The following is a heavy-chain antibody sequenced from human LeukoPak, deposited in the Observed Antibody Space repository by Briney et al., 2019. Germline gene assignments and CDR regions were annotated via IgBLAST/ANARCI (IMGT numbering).Heavy chain of an antibody. CDR2: INSDGINT. CDR3: ARDLGEYYDTSDNWFDP. Sequence: GGSLRLSCAASGFTFSNYWMHWVRQAPGKGLVWVSRINSDGINTSYADSVKGRFTISRDNAKNTLNLQMNSLRAEDTAVYYCARDLGEYYDTSDNWFDPWGQGTLVTVSS. J-gene: IGHJ5*02. V-gene: IGHV3-74*01. D-gene: IGHD3-22*01. CDR1: GFTFSNYW.